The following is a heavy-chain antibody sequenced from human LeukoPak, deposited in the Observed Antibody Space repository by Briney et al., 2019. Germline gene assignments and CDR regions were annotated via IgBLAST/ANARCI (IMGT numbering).Heavy chain of an antibody. J-gene: IGHJ4*02. CDR2: IRYDGSNK. D-gene: IGHD4-17*01. CDR1: GFTFSSYG. Sequence: GGSLRLSCAASGFTFSSYGMHWVRQAPGKGLEWVAFIRYDGSNKYYAASVKGRFTISRDNSKNTLYLQMNSLRAEDTAVYYCAKESTHYGGGYFDYWGQGTLVTVSS. CDR3: AKESTHYGGGYFDY. V-gene: IGHV3-30*02.